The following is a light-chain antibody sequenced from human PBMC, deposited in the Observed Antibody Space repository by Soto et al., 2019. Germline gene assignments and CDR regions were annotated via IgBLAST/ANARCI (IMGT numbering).Light chain of an antibody. J-gene: IGLJ2*01. Sequence: QSALPQPASVSGSPGQSITISCTGTSTDVGYYNLVSWYQQHPGKVPKLIIYEVTNRPSGVSNRFSGSKSGNTASLTISGLQAEDEADYYCCSKACTPSPYVVFGGGTKLTVL. V-gene: IGLV2-23*02. CDR3: CSKACTPSPYVV. CDR2: EVT. CDR1: STDVGYYNL.